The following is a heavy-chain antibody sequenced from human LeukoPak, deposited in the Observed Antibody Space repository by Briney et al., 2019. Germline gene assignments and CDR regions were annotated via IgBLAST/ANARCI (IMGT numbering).Heavy chain of an antibody. D-gene: IGHD6-13*01. Sequence: ASVKVSCKASGCTFTSYAISWVRQAPGQGLEWMGGIIPIFGTANYAQKFQGRVTITADESTSTAYMELSSLRSEDTAVYYCARAQGSSSLSWFDPWGQGTLVTVSS. V-gene: IGHV1-69*13. CDR3: ARAQGSSSLSWFDP. J-gene: IGHJ5*02. CDR2: IIPIFGTA. CDR1: GCTFTSYA.